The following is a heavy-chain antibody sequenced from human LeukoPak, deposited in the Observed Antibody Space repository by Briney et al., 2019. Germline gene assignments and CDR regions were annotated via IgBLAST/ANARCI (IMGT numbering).Heavy chain of an antibody. CDR1: GYTFTSYY. V-gene: IGHV1-46*01. CDR2: INPSGGST. CDR3: ARTHYPNWFDP. D-gene: IGHD3-10*01. Sequence: ASVKVSCKASGYTFTSYYMHWVRQAPGQGLEWMGIINPSGGSTSYAQKFQGRVTITADKSTSTAYMELSSLRSEDTAVYYCARTHYPNWFDPWGQGTLVTVSS. J-gene: IGHJ5*02.